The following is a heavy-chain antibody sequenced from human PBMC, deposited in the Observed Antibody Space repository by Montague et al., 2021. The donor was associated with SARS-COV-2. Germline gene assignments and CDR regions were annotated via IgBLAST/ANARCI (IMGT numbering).Heavy chain of an antibody. Sequence: TLSLTCTVSGGSISSGGYYWSWIRPRPGKGLEWIVYIYYSGSTYYTPSLQSRVTISVDTSKNQFSLKLSSVTAADTAVYYCARVSVEMATMGVYYFYGMDVWGQGTMVTVSS. CDR1: GGSISSGGYY. V-gene: IGHV4-31*03. J-gene: IGHJ6*02. CDR2: IYYSGST. CDR3: ARVSVEMATMGVYYFYGMDV. D-gene: IGHD5-24*01.